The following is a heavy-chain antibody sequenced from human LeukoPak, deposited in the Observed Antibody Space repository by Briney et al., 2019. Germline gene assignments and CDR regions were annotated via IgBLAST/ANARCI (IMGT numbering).Heavy chain of an antibody. CDR1: GFTVSSNY. D-gene: IGHD3-22*01. CDR2: IYSGGST. CDR3: ARGDYYDSSGYPNDY. Sequence: GGSLRLSXAASGFTVSSNYMSWVRQAPGKGLEWVSVIYSGGSTYYADSVKGRFTISRDNSKNTLYLQMNSLRAEDTAVYYCARGDYYDSSGYPNDYWGQGTLVTVSS. V-gene: IGHV3-53*01. J-gene: IGHJ4*02.